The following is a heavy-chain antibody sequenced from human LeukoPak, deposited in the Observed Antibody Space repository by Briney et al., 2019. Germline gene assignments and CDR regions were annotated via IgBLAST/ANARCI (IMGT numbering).Heavy chain of an antibody. Sequence: SETLSLTCTVSGGSISSYYWSWIRQPPGKGLEWIGYIYYSGSTNYNPSLKSRVTISVDTSKNQFSLKLSSVTAADTAVYYCAREGSYYRFDYWGQGTLATVSS. D-gene: IGHD1-26*01. CDR3: AREGSYYRFDY. CDR2: IYYSGST. CDR1: GGSISSYY. J-gene: IGHJ4*02. V-gene: IGHV4-59*01.